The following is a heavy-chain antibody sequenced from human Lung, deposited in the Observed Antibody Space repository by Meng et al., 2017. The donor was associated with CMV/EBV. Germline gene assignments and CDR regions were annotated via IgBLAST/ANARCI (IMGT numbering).Heavy chain of an antibody. V-gene: IGHV3-53*01. CDR3: ASTPQRRTTYTDY. Sequence: GESLKISCAASGFTVSSNYMSWVRQAPGKGLEWVSVIYSGGSTYYADSVKGRFTISRDNSKNTLYLQMNSLRAEDTAVYYCASTPQRRTTYTDYWGHGTLVTVSS. CDR2: IYSGGST. D-gene: IGHD2/OR15-2a*01. CDR1: GFTVSSNY. J-gene: IGHJ4*01.